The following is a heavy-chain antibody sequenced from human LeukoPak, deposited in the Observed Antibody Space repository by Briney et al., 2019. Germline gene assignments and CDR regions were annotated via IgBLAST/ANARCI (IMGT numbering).Heavy chain of an antibody. V-gene: IGHV3-74*01. CDR1: GFTFSSYS. CDR3: ARAHYGGNLIDY. J-gene: IGHJ4*02. CDR2: IDSDGSST. D-gene: IGHD4-23*01. Sequence: GGSLRLSCAASGFTFSSYSMNWVRQAPGKGLVWVSRIDSDGSSTSYADSVKGRFTISRDNAKNTLYLQMNSLRAEDTAVYYCARAHYGGNLIDYWGQGTLVTVSS.